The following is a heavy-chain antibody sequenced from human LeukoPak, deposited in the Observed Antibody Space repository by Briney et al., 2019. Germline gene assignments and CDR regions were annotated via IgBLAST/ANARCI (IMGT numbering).Heavy chain of an antibody. D-gene: IGHD3-10*01. Sequence: GGSLRLYCAASGFTFSSYSVNWVRQAPGKGLEWVSSISSSSSYIYYADSVKGRFTISRDNAKNSLYLQMNSLRAEDTAVYYCARGGKFTYYYGSGSEYYFDYWGQGTLVTVSS. J-gene: IGHJ4*02. CDR2: ISSSSSYI. CDR1: GFTFSSYS. CDR3: ARGGKFTYYYGSGSEYYFDY. V-gene: IGHV3-21*01.